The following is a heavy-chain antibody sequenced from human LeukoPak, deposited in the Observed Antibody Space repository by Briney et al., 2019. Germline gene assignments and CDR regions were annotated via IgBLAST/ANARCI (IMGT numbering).Heavy chain of an antibody. J-gene: IGHJ5*01. CDR1: GFTVSSHA. V-gene: IGHV3-23*01. CDR2: IGGAGDT. CDR3: VKDYCHGGFCPFPFFDS. D-gene: IGHD2-15*01. Sequence: GGSLRLSCAVSGFTVSSHAMSWVRQASGKGLEWVSLIGGAGDTFYADSVKGRFVLSRDNSRNTVYLQMNSLRAEDTATYYCVKDYCHGGFCPFPFFDSWGQGTLVTVSS.